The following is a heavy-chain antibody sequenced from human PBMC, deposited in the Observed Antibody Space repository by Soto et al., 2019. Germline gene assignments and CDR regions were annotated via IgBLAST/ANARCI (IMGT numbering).Heavy chain of an antibody. CDR2: INPRSGDT. V-gene: IGHV1-2*06. CDR1: GYTFIGYY. J-gene: IGHJ5*02. D-gene: IGHD1-26*01. CDR3: GRDGVGATPLGWFDP. Sequence: ASLKVSCKASGYTFIGYYIHWVRQAPVQGLEWMGRINPRSGDTTYAQKFQGRLTMTRDTSISTAYMELSSLRSDDTAVYYCGRDGVGATPLGWFDPWGQGSLVTVSS.